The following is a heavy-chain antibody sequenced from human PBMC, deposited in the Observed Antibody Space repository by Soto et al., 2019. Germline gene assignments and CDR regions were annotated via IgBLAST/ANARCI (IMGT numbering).Heavy chain of an antibody. CDR1: GYSFTSYW. V-gene: IGHV5-10-1*03. J-gene: IGHJ6*02. Sequence: EVQLVQSGAEVKKPGESLRISCKGSGYSFTSYWISWVRQMPGKGLEWMGRIDPSDSYTNYSPSFQGHVTISADKSISTAYLQWSSLKASDTAMYYCARPAGYSYGLTPVYYYYGMDVWGQGTTVTVSS. CDR3: ARPAGYSYGLTPVYYYYGMDV. D-gene: IGHD5-18*01. CDR2: IDPSDSYT.